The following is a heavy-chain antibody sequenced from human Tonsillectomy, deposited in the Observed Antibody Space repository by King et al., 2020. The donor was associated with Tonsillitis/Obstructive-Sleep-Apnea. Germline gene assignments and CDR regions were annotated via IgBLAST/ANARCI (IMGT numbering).Heavy chain of an antibody. Sequence: VQLVESGGGLVQPGGSLRLSCAASGVMFSNYDMHWVRQTTGKGLKGVSGIGTGGETYYPGSVKGRFTISRDNAKNSLYLQMNSLRAGDTAVYYCARVNLWAFDIWGQGTMVTVSS. CDR2: IGTGGET. J-gene: IGHJ3*02. V-gene: IGHV3-13*04. CDR3: ARVNLWAFDI. CDR1: GVMFSNYD.